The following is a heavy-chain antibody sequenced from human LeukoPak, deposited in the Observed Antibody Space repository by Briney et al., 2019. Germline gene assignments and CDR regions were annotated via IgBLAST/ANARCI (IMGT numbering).Heavy chain of an antibody. Sequence: ASVKVSCKASGYTFTSYGISWVRQAPGQGLEWMGWISAYNGNTNYAQKLQGRVTMTTDTSTSTAYMELRGLRSDDTAVYYCARLIATVVDPGPVDYWGQGTLVTVSS. CDR3: ARLIATVVDPGPVDY. V-gene: IGHV1-18*01. CDR2: ISAYNGNT. D-gene: IGHD4-23*01. J-gene: IGHJ4*02. CDR1: GYTFTSYG.